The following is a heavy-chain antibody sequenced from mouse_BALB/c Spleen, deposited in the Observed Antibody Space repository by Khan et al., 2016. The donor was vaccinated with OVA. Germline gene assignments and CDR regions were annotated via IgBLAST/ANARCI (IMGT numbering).Heavy chain of an antibody. CDR1: GFSLTDYA. CDR3: AKDPPYYAMDS. CDR2: IWAGGSK. J-gene: IGHJ4*01. Sequence: QVQLKESGPGLVAPSQSLSITCTVSGFSLTDYAVSWIRQPPGKGLVWLGVIWAGGSKSYNSPPKSRLSISKDNSRSQVFLNMNGLHADATAMYYCAKDPPYYAMDSWGQGISVTVSS. V-gene: IGHV2-6-5*01.